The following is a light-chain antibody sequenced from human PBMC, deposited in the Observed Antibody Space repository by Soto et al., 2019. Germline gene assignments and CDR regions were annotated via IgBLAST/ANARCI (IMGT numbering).Light chain of an antibody. V-gene: IGKV1-5*01. CDR1: QRISRW. J-gene: IGKJ1*01. Sequence: ENQMAQSPSTMSTNVGDGVSMTCQASQRISRWLAWYQQTPGKAPKLLIYDASSLESGVPSRFSGSRSGTEFTLTISSLQPDDFATYYCQQYNSYSGTFGQLT. CDR3: QQYNSYSGT. CDR2: DAS.